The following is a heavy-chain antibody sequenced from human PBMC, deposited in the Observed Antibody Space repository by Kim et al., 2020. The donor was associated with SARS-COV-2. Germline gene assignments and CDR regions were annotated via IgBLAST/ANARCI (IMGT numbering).Heavy chain of an antibody. J-gene: IGHJ6*02. CDR1: GFMFSDYW. CDR2: IKRDGSEK. D-gene: IGHD3-22*01. V-gene: IGHV3-7*03. Sequence: GESLKISCAASGFMFSDYWMSWVRQAPGKGLEWVAIIKRDGSEKYYVDSVKGRFTISRDNTERSVFLQMNSLRAEDTAVYYCVRDVPYYSDKKSDFGLDVWGQGATVIVSS. CDR3: VRDVPYYSDKKSDFGLDV.